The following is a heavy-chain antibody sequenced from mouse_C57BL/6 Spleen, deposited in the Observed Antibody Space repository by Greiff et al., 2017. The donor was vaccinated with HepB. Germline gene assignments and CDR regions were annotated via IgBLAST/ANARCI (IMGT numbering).Heavy chain of an antibody. V-gene: IGHV1-80*01. J-gene: IGHJ1*03. Sequence: QVQLQHSGAELVKPGASVKISCKASGYAFSSYWMNWVKQRPGKGLEWIGQIYPGDGDTNYNGKFKGKATLTADKSSSTAYMQLSSLTSEDSAVYFCARGGAYYGSSGYFDGWGTGTTVTVSS. CDR1: GYAFSSYW. D-gene: IGHD1-1*01. CDR2: IYPGDGDT. CDR3: ARGGAYYGSSGYFDG.